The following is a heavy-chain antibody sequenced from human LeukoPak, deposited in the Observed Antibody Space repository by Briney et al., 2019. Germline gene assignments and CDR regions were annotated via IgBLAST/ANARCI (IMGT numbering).Heavy chain of an antibody. D-gene: IGHD5-18*01. CDR1: GFSFSTYW. J-gene: IGHJ4*02. V-gene: IGHV3-74*01. Sequence: GGSLRLSCAASGFSFSTYWMHWAREVPGKGLVWVSRINSNGNTTPYADSVKGRFTISRDNAKNTLFLQMNSLRAEDTAVYYCARGGGNSYAPVDYWGQGTLVTVSS. CDR3: ARGGGNSYAPVDY. CDR2: INSNGNTT.